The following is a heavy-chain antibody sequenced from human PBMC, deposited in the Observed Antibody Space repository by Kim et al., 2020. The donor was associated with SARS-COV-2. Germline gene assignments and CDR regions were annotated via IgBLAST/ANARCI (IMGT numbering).Heavy chain of an antibody. CDR2: IVVGSGNT. CDR1: GFTFTSSA. V-gene: IGHV1-58*01. CDR3: AADRGVLEYSSSSVIFDY. J-gene: IGHJ4*02. D-gene: IGHD6-6*01. Sequence: SVKVSCKASGFTFTSSAVQWVRQARGQRLEWIGWIVVGSGNTNYAQKFQERVTITRDMSTSTAYMELSSLRSEDTAVYYCAADRGVLEYSSSSVIFDYWGQGTLVTVSS.